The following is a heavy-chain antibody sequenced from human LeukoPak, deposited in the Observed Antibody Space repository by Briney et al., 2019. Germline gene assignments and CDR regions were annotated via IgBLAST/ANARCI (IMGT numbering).Heavy chain of an antibody. CDR3: ARGSRRDGYNTLFDY. D-gene: IGHD5-24*01. CDR2: INAGNGNT. J-gene: IGHJ4*02. Sequence: ASVKVSCKASGYTFTSYAMHWMRQAPGQRLEWMGWINAGNGNTKYSQKFQGRVTMTRNTSINTAYMELSSLRSEDTAVYYCARGSRRDGYNTLFDYWGQGTLVTVSS. CDR1: GYTFTSYA. V-gene: IGHV1-3*01.